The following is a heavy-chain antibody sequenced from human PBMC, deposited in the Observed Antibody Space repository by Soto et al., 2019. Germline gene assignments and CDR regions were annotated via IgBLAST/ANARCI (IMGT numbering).Heavy chain of an antibody. D-gene: IGHD3-10*01. CDR2: IDNDGTDS. Sequence: EVQLVESGGGLVQPGGSLRLSCAASGFTLSGRSMHWVRHAPGKGLVWVSGIDNDGTDSTYADSVKGRFTSSRDNAKNMLYLPMNSLRVEDTAVDYCARGWFGPDVWGKGTTVTVSS. J-gene: IGHJ6*04. CDR1: GFTLSGRS. V-gene: IGHV3-74*01. CDR3: ARGWFGPDV.